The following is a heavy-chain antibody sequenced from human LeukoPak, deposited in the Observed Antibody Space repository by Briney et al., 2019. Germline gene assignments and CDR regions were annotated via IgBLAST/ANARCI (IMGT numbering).Heavy chain of an antibody. CDR1: GFTFSSYE. J-gene: IGHJ6*03. V-gene: IGHV3-48*03. CDR2: ISDSGSPI. D-gene: IGHD3-16*01. CDR3: ARIVKVGGITHMDV. Sequence: PGGSLRLSCEASGFTFSSYEMNWVRQAPGKGLEWVSYISDSGSPIYYADSVKGRFTISRDNAKNSLYLQMNSLRAEDTAVYYCARIVKVGGITHMDVWGKGTTVTISS.